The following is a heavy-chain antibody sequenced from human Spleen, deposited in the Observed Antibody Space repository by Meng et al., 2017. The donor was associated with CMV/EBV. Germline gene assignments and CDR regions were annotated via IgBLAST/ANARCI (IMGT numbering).Heavy chain of an antibody. CDR3: ARDRESGGFFYFGY. CDR2: INPSGGSA. J-gene: IGHJ4*02. D-gene: IGHD2-15*01. V-gene: IGHV1-46*01. Sequence: SGQTFSTYYMHWVPQAPGQGLEWMGIINPSGGSATYAQKFQGRVTMTRYTSTTTVYMELSSLRSEDTAVYYCARDRESGGFFYFGYWGQGTLVTVSS. CDR1: GQTFSTYY.